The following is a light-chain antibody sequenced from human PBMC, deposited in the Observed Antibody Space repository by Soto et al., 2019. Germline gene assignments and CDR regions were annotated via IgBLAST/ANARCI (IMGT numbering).Light chain of an antibody. CDR2: GAS. CDR3: QQYGSTPLT. J-gene: IGKJ4*01. CDR1: QSVITY. V-gene: IGKV3-20*01. Sequence: ESVLTQSPDTLSLSPEERATLSCRASQSVITYLAWYQQKPGQAPRLLIYGASSRATGIPDRFSGSGSGTDFTLTISRLEPEDVALYYCQQYGSTPLTLGGGTKVEIK.